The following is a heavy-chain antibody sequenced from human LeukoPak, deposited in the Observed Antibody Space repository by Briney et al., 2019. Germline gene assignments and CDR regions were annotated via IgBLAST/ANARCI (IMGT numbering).Heavy chain of an antibody. V-gene: IGHV1-8*01. CDR1: GYTFTSYD. Sequence: ASVKVSCKASGYTFTSYDINWVRQATGQGLEWMGWMNPNSGNTGYAQKFQGRVTMTRNTSISTAYMELSSLRSEDTAVYYCARYLGAKTGFHPWGQGTLVTVSS. D-gene: IGHD1-26*01. CDR2: MNPNSGNT. J-gene: IGHJ5*02. CDR3: ARYLGAKTGFHP.